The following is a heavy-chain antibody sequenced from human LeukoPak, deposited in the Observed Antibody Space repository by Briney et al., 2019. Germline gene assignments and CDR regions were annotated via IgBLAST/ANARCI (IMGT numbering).Heavy chain of an antibody. Sequence: GGSLRLSCAASGFTFNTYGVNWVRQAPGKRLEWVSSISSSGSTIYYADSVKGRFTISRDNAKNSLYLQMNSLRAEDTAVYYCARDPYSSSWYELYYFDYWGQGTLVTVSS. D-gene: IGHD6-13*01. V-gene: IGHV3-48*03. CDR3: ARDPYSSSWYELYYFDY. CDR2: ISSSGSTI. J-gene: IGHJ4*02. CDR1: GFTFNTYG.